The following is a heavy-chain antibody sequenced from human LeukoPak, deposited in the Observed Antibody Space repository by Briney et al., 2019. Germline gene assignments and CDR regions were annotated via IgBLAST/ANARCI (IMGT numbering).Heavy chain of an antibody. Sequence: PGGSLRLSCAASGFTFSSYGIQWVRQAPGKGLEWVAVIWYDGSEKYYADSVKGRFTISRDNSKNTVYLQMNSLRVEDTAVYYCVRDIVPVPNYYYYGMDVWGQGTTVTVSS. CDR1: GFTFSSYG. D-gene: IGHD2-15*01. CDR2: IWYDGSEK. J-gene: IGHJ6*02. CDR3: VRDIVPVPNYYYYGMDV. V-gene: IGHV3-33*01.